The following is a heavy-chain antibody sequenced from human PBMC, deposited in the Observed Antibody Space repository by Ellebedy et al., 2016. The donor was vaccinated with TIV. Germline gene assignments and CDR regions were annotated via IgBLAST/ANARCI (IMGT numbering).Heavy chain of an antibody. Sequence: SVKVSCXASGYTFTSYGISWVRQAPGQGLEWMGGIIPIFGTANYAQKFQGRVTITADKSTSTAYMELSSLRSEDTAVYYCAREPLPTVTMGTDYWGQGTLVTVSS. V-gene: IGHV1-69*06. J-gene: IGHJ4*02. D-gene: IGHD4-11*01. CDR2: IIPIFGTA. CDR3: AREPLPTVTMGTDY. CDR1: GYTFTSYG.